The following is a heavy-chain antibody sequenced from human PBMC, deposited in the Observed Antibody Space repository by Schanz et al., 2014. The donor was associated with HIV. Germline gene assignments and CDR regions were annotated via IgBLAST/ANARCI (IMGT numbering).Heavy chain of an antibody. Sequence: QMQLVQSGAEVKKPGSSVKVSCKASGGSFSSSTISWVRQAPGQGPEWMGGIIPLFGTRNYAQKFQGRVTMTRNTSITTAYMELSSLRSEDTAVYFCAKMDAAMGINWFDPWGQGTLVTVSS. J-gene: IGHJ5*02. CDR3: AKMDAAMGINWFDP. D-gene: IGHD5-18*01. CDR2: IIPLFGTR. V-gene: IGHV1-69*06. CDR1: GGSFSSST.